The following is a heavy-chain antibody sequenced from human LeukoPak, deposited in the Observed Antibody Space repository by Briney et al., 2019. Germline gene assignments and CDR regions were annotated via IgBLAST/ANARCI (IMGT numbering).Heavy chain of an antibody. CDR1: GSTFSSYA. Sequence: ASVKVSCKASGSTFSSYAISWVRQAPGQGLEWMGGIIPIFGTANYAQKFQGRVTITADKSTSTAYMELSSLRSEDTAVYYCARDASLGYCSGGSCYMSGDAFDIWGQGTMVTVSS. V-gene: IGHV1-69*06. D-gene: IGHD2-15*01. J-gene: IGHJ3*02. CDR2: IIPIFGTA. CDR3: ARDASLGYCSGGSCYMSGDAFDI.